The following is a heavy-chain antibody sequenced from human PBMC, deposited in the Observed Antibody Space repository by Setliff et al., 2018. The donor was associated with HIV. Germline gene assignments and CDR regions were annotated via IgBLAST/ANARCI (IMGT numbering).Heavy chain of an antibody. Sequence: SETLSLTCTVSGGAISSSSYYWGWIRQPPGKGLEWIGSIYYSGSTYYNPSLKSRVTISVDTSKNQFSLKLSSVTAADTAVYYCARAMKYSYGYVHDAFDIWGQGTMVTVSS. D-gene: IGHD5-18*01. CDR3: ARAMKYSYGYVHDAFDI. CDR2: IYYSGST. CDR1: GGAISSSSYY. J-gene: IGHJ3*02. V-gene: IGHV4-39*01.